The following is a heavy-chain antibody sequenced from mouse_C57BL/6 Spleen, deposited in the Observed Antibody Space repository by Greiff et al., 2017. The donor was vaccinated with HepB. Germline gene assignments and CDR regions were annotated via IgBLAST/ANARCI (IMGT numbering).Heavy chain of an antibody. V-gene: IGHV5-16*01. CDR3: AREGDYDGYSYFDY. CDR2: INYDGSST. CDR1: GFTFSDYY. J-gene: IGHJ2*01. Sequence: DVKLVESEGGLVQPGSSMKLSCTASGFTFSDYYMAWVRQVPEKGLEWVANINYDGSSTYYLDSLKSRFIISRDNAKNILYLQMSSLKSEDTATYYCAREGDYDGYSYFDYWGQGTTLTVSS. D-gene: IGHD2-3*01.